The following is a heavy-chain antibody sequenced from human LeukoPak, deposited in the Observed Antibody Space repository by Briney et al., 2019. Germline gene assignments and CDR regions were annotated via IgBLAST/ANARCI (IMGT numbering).Heavy chain of an antibody. CDR3: AGGWRTVGGLDS. Sequence: SETLPLTCTVSGGSIICSSYYWGWIRQPPGKGLEWIGSIYYTGSTYYNPSLRSRVTMSVDTSRNQFSLKLSSVTAADTAVYFCAGGWRTVGGLDSWGQGTLVTVSS. V-gene: IGHV4-39*07. CDR2: IYYTGST. D-gene: IGHD1-26*01. J-gene: IGHJ4*02. CDR1: GGSIICSSYY.